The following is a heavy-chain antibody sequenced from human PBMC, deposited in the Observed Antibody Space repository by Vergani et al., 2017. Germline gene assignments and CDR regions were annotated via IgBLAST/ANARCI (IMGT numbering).Heavy chain of an antibody. D-gene: IGHD6-13*01. Sequence: QVQLQESGPGLVKPSQTLSLTCTVSGGSISSGSHYWSWIRQPAGRGLEWIGHIYTSGSTNYNPSLKSRVTISVDTSKNQFSLKLTSVTAADAAVYYCARGESEYNSSWDYYYWGQGTLVTVSS. V-gene: IGHV4-61*02. CDR3: ARGESEYNSSWDYYY. CDR2: IYTSGST. J-gene: IGHJ4*02. CDR1: GGSISSGSHY.